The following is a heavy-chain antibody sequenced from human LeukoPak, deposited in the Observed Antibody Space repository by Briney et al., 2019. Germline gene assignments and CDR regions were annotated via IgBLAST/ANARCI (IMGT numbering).Heavy chain of an antibody. CDR3: ARGPTMKMDV. Sequence: GGSLRLSCTVSGFTVSSNSMSWVRQAPGKGLEWVSSINSRSSSIYYADSVKGRFTISRDNAKNSLYLQMNSLRAEDTAVYYCARGPTMKMDVWGKGTTVTVSS. CDR2: INSRSSSI. D-gene: IGHD3-22*01. CDR1: GFTVSSNS. V-gene: IGHV3-21*01. J-gene: IGHJ6*04.